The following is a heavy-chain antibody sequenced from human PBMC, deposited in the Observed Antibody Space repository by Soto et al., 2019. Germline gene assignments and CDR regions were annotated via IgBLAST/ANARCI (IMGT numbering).Heavy chain of an antibody. V-gene: IGHV3-74*01. CDR1: GFTFSSCW. CDR3: ARGRMPPSYCSGGTCYDACDI. D-gene: IGHD2-15*01. J-gene: IGHJ3*02. Sequence: VGSLRLSCAASGFTFSSCWMHWVRQAPGKGLVWVSRIIGDGSDTSYADSVKGRFTIFRDNAKNTLYLQMNSLRAEDTAVYYCARGRMPPSYCSGGTCYDACDIWGQGTMVTVSS. CDR2: IIGDGSDT.